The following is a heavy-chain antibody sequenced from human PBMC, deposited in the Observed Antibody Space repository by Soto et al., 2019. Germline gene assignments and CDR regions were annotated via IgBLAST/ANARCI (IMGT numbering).Heavy chain of an antibody. D-gene: IGHD5-18*01. CDR3: SRGILV. CDR1: GGSINSGGYC. V-gene: IGHV4-31*03. Sequence: QVQLQESGPGLVKPSQTLSLTCTVSGGSINSGGYCWSWIRQHPGQGLDWIGCISYGGSTSYNPSLKGRVTISVDTSKNQFSLKLTSVTAADTAVYYCSRGILVWGQGALITVSS. CDR2: ISYGGST. J-gene: IGHJ4*02.